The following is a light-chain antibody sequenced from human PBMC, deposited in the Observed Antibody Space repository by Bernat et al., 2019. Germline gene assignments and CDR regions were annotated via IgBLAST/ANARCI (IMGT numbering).Light chain of an antibody. Sequence: DFQMTQSPSSLSASVGDRVTITCRASDKIAKYLNWYQQKPGKAPKLLIYAASILQSGVPSRFSGNGSGTDFTLSIYSLQPEDFVTYYCQQSYTSPRFTFGPGTRV. CDR1: DKIAKY. J-gene: IGKJ3*01. CDR2: AAS. V-gene: IGKV1-39*01. CDR3: QQSYTSPRFT.